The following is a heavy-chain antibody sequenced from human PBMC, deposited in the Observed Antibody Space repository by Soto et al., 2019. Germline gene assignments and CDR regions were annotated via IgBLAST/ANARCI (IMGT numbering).Heavy chain of an antibody. CDR2: ISYDGSNK. CDR1: GFTFSSYA. J-gene: IGHJ6*02. Sequence: QVQLVESGGGVVQPGRSLRLSCAASGFTFSSYAMHWVRQAPGKGLEWVAVISYDGSNKYYADSVKGRFTISRDNSKNTLYLQMNSLRAEDTAVYYCARDYDFLRGIGEGSHSYYGMDVWGQGTTVTVSS. D-gene: IGHD3-3*01. V-gene: IGHV3-30-3*01. CDR3: ARDYDFLRGIGEGSHSYYGMDV.